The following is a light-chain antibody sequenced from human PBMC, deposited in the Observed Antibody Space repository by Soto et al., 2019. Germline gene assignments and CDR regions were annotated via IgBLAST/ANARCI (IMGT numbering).Light chain of an antibody. CDR3: GSYTSSTTIVL. CDR1: SSDVGGFQF. J-gene: IGLJ2*01. CDR2: EVT. V-gene: IGLV2-14*01. Sequence: QSVLTQPASVSGSPGQSISISCTGTSSDVGGFQFVSWYQHHPGKAPQLIIYEVTNRPSGVSNRFSGSKSGNTASLTISGLQAEDEAVYYCGSYTSSTTIVLFGGGTKVTVL.